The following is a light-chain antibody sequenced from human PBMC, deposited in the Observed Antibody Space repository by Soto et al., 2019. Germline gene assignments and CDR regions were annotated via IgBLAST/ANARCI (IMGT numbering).Light chain of an antibody. CDR3: MQGTYRPRT. Sequence: VLTKSPITLPVTLGQPASISCRSSLRLVYCRGSTYLNSFQQRPGPSSRRLIDKVSNRDSGIRDRFGGSGSGTEFTLKISRVEAEDVGVYNSMQGTYRPRTFGQGTKVDI. J-gene: IGKJ1*01. CDR2: KVS. CDR1: LRLVYCRGSTY. V-gene: IGKV2-30*01.